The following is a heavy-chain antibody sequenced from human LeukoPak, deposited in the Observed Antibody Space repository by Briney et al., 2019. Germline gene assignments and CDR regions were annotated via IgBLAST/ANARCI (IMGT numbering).Heavy chain of an antibody. D-gene: IGHD2-2*01. V-gene: IGHV4-39*01. Sequence: SETLSLTCSVSGGSISSNNYYWGWIRQPPGKGLQWIGSMCNSGSTCYNPSLKSRVTISVDTSKNQFSLRLSSVTAADTAVYYCARHRVPGCTPEHLQHWGQGTLITVSP. CDR2: MCNSGST. CDR3: ARHRVPGCTPEHLQH. CDR1: GGSISSNNYY. J-gene: IGHJ1*01.